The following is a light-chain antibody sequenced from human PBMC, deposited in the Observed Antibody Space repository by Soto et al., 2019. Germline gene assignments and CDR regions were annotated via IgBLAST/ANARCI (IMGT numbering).Light chain of an antibody. Sequence: QSVLTQPAYVSGSPGQWISISCNGTSSDVVGYNYVSWYQHHPGKAPKLIIYDVSNRPSGVSIRFSGSKSDNTASLTISGLQPEDEADYHCSSYTTSNTRQIVFGTGTKVTVL. V-gene: IGLV2-14*03. CDR3: SSYTTSNTRQIV. J-gene: IGLJ1*01. CDR2: DVS. CDR1: SSDVVGYNY.